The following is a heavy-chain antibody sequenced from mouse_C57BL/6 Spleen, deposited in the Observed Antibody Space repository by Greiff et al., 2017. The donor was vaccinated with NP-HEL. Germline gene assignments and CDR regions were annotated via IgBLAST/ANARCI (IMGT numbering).Heavy chain of an antibody. CDR1: GYSITSGYY. V-gene: IGHV3-6*01. J-gene: IGHJ3*01. D-gene: IGHD1-1*01. CDR3: ARGSSSFAY. Sequence: EVKLEESGPGLVKPSQSLSLPCSVTGYSITSGYYWNWIRQFPGNKLEWMGYISYDGSNNYNPSLKNRISITRDTSKNQFFLKLNSVTTEDTATYYCARGSSSFAYWGQGTLVTVSA. CDR2: ISYDGSN.